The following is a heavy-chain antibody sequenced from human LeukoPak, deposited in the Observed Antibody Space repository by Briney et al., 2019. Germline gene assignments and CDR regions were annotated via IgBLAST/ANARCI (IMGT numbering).Heavy chain of an antibody. J-gene: IGHJ4*02. D-gene: IGHD3-22*01. CDR1: GFTFSGSA. V-gene: IGHV3-73*01. CDR2: IRSKANHYAT. Sequence: GGSLRLSCAASGFTFSGSAMHWVRQASGKGLEWVGRIRSKANHYATAYAASVKGRFTVSRDDSKNTACLQMNSLRAEDTAVYYCAREKVATRGFYDSRGYYFDYWGQGTLVTVSS. CDR3: AREKVATRGFYDSRGYYFDY.